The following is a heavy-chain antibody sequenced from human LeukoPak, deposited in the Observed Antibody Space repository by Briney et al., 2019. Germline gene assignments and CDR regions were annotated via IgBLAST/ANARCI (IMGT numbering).Heavy chain of an antibody. V-gene: IGHV3-33*01. J-gene: IGHJ5*02. CDR3: ARDESVEGWFDP. CDR2: IWYDGSNK. Sequence: GRSLRLSCAASGFTFSSYGMHWVRQAPGKGLEWVAVIWYDGSNKYYADSVKGRFTISRDNSKNTLYLQMNSLRAEDTAVYYCARDESVEGWFDPWGQGTLVTVSS. CDR1: GFTFSSYG. D-gene: IGHD5/OR15-5a*01.